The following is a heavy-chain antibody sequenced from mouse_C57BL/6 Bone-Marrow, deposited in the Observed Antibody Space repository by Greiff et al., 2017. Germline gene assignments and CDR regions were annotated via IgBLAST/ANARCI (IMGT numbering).Heavy chain of an antibody. Sequence: LQQPGAELVKPGASVKLSCKASGYTFTSYWMQWVKQRPGQGLEWIGEIDPSDSYTNYNQKFKGKATLTVDTSSSTAYMQLSSLTSEDSAVYYCARGDYLFDYWGQGTTLTVSS. J-gene: IGHJ2*01. CDR2: IDPSDSYT. V-gene: IGHV1-50*01. CDR3: ARGDYLFDY. D-gene: IGHD2-4*01. CDR1: GYTFTSYW.